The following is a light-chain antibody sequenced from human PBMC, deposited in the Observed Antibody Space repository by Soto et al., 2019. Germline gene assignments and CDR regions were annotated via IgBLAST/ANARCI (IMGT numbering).Light chain of an antibody. V-gene: IGLV1-44*01. J-gene: IGLJ2*01. Sequence: QSVLTQPPSASGTPGQRVTISCSGSSSNIGSNAVYWYQQLPGTAPTLLIYSNNQRPSGVPDRFSGSKSGTSASLAISGLQSEDEADYYCAAWDVSLNDVVFXGGTKLTVL. CDR3: AAWDVSLNDVV. CDR2: SNN. CDR1: SSNIGSNA.